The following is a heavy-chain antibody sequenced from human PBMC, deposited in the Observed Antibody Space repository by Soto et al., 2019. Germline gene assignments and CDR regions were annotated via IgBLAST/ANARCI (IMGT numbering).Heavy chain of an antibody. J-gene: IGHJ5*02. CDR2: IYYSGST. Sequence: SETQSLTCTVSGGSISSGDYYWSWIRQPPGKGLEWIGYIYYSGSTYYNPSLKSRVTISVDTSKNQFSLKPSSVTAADTAVYYCARGYCSSTSCYNWFDPWGQGTLVTVSS. V-gene: IGHV4-30-4*01. CDR3: ARGYCSSTSCYNWFDP. D-gene: IGHD2-2*01. CDR1: GGSISSGDYY.